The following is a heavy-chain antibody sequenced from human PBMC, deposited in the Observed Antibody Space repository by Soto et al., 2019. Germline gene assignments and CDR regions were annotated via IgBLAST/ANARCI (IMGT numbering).Heavy chain of an antibody. V-gene: IGHV6-1*01. Sequence: QTLSLTCAISGDSVSSNSAAWNWIRQSPSRGLEWLGRTYYRSKWYNDYAVSVKSRITINPDTSKNKFSLQLNSVTPEDTAVYYSARDGRGRYDFWSGYYSYYYGMDVWRQGTPVTVSS. CDR3: ARDGRGRYDFWSGYYSYYYGMDV. J-gene: IGHJ6*02. CDR1: GDSVSSNSAA. D-gene: IGHD3-3*01. CDR2: TYYRSKWYN.